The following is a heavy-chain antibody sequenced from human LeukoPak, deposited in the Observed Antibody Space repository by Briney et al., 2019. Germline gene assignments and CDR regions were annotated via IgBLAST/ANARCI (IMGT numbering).Heavy chain of an antibody. D-gene: IGHD5-18*01. Sequence: GGSLRLSCAASGFTFSSSSMNWVRQAPGKGLEWVSCISSSSNTIYYADSVKGRFTISRDNAKDSLYLQMNSLRAEDTAVYYCARSYSFGISFFDYWGQGTLVTVSS. V-gene: IGHV3-48*01. CDR1: GFTFSSSS. CDR2: ISSSSNTI. J-gene: IGHJ4*02. CDR3: ARSYSFGISFFDY.